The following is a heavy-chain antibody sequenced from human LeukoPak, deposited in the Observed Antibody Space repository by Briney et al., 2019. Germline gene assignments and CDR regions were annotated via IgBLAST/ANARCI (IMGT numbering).Heavy chain of an antibody. V-gene: IGHV3-23*01. CDR1: GFTFSSYA. CDR2: ISSTGGDI. D-gene: IGHD6-13*01. J-gene: IGHJ4*02. CDR3: AKDLGAWNSGWYKDY. Sequence: AGGSLRLSCAASGFTFSSYAMSWVRQAPGKGLEWVSAISSTGGDIYYADSVKGRFTISRDNSKNTLYLQMNSLRAEDTALYYCAKDLGAWNSGWYKDYWGQGTLVTISS.